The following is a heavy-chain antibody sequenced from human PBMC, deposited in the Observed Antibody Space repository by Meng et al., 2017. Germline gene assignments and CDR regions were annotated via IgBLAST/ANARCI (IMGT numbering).Heavy chain of an antibody. CDR2: ISGSGGST. Sequence: GESLKISCAASGFTFSDYYMSWIRQAPGKGLEWVSAISGSGGSTYYADSVKGRFTISRDNSKNTLYLQMNSLRAEDTAVYYCAKGSTVTLTGWFDPWGQGTLVTVSS. CDR1: GFTFSDYY. CDR3: AKGSTVTLTGWFDP. D-gene: IGHD4-17*01. J-gene: IGHJ5*02. V-gene: IGHV3-23*01.